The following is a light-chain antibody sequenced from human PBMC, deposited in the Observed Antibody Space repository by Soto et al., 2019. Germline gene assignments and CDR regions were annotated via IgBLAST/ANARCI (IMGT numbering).Light chain of an antibody. J-gene: IGKJ5*01. Sequence: DIQMTQTPSSLSGSVVDRFSITFQASHDIRKYLNWYQLKPGKAPKLLIYDSSNLEPGVPSRFSASGYGTDFIFTISSLQPEDIGTYYCQQYGNVLITFGQGTRLEIK. CDR2: DSS. CDR3: QQYGNVLIT. CDR1: HDIRKY. V-gene: IGKV1-33*01.